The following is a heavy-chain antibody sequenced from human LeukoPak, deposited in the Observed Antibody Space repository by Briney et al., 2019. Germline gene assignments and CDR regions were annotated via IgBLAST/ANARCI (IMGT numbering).Heavy chain of an antibody. D-gene: IGHD3-22*01. J-gene: IGHJ4*02. CDR1: GGTLSSYA. CDR3: ARVVRDSSGYVPHYFDY. CDR2: IIPIFGTA. V-gene: IGHV1-69*05. Sequence: ASVKVSCKASGGTLSSYAISWVRQAPGQGLECMGGIIPIFGTANCAQKFQGRVTIPTDESTSTSYMELSSLRSEDTAVYYCARVVRDSSGYVPHYFDYWGQGTLVTVSS.